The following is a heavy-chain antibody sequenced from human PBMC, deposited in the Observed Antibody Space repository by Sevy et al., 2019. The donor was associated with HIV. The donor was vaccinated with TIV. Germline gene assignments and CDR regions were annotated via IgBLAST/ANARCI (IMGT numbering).Heavy chain of an antibody. D-gene: IGHD2-8*01. J-gene: IGHJ4*02. CDR2: LSFGCGEI. Sequence: GSLRLSCAASGFTFSKYSMSWVRQPPGKGLERVSTLSFGCGEINHADSVKGRFTISRDNSKNSLYLQMNNLRAEDTAVYYCAREGCTKPHDYWGQGTLVTVSS. CDR3: AREGCTKPHDY. CDR1: GFTFSKYS. V-gene: IGHV3-23*01.